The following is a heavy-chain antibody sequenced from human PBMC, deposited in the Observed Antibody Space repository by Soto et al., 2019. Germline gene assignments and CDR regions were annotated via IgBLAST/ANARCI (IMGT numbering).Heavy chain of an antibody. CDR3: ARVGGYYDSSGPFDY. Sequence: SETLSLTCTVSGDSISSGRYFWTWIRQHPGKGLEWIGYISHGGNAFYNPSLKTRVTMSVATSENQFSLMLTSVTAADTAVYYCARVGGYYDSSGPFDYWGQGTLVTVSS. D-gene: IGHD3-22*01. J-gene: IGHJ4*02. CDR1: GDSISSGRYF. CDR2: ISHGGNA. V-gene: IGHV4-31*03.